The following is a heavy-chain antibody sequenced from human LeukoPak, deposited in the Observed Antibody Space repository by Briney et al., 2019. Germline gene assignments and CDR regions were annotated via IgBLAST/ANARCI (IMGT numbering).Heavy chain of an antibody. CDR2: IIPIFGTA. CDR1: GGTFSSYA. Sequence: GASVKVSCKASGGTFSSYAISWVRQAPGQGLEWMGGIIPIFGTANYAQKFQGRVTITADKSTSTAYMELSSLRSEDTAVYYCARPYVWGTYRYSFDPWGQGTLVTVSS. V-gene: IGHV1-69*06. D-gene: IGHD3-16*02. CDR3: ARPYVWGTYRYSFDP. J-gene: IGHJ5*02.